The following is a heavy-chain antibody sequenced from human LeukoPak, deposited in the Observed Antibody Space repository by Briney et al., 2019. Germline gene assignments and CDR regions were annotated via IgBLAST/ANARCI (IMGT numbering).Heavy chain of an antibody. CDR3: ASGSDSARSPCDS. CDR1: GDIFTNYY. D-gene: IGHD1-26*01. CDR2: INPSRGST. Sequence: ASVKVSCKASGDIFTNYYLNWVRQAPGQGLEWMGIINPSRGSTGYSQKFQDRVTMTRDTSTSTVYMELSSLRPDDTAVYYCASGSDSARSPCDSWGQGTLITVSS. J-gene: IGHJ5*02. V-gene: IGHV1-46*01.